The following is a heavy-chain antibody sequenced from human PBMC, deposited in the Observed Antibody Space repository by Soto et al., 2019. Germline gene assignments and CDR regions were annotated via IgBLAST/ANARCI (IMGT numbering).Heavy chain of an antibody. D-gene: IGHD2-2*01. J-gene: IGHJ4*02. CDR1: GGTFSSYA. CDR3: ARAMNTAELLWPFDY. V-gene: IGHV1-69*01. CDR2: IIPIFGTA. Sequence: QVQLVQSGAEVKKPGSSVKVSCKASGGTFSSYAISWVRQAPGQGLEWMGGIIPIFGTANYAQKFQGRVTITADESTSTAYMELSSLRSADTAVYYCARAMNTAELLWPFDYWGQGTLVTVSS.